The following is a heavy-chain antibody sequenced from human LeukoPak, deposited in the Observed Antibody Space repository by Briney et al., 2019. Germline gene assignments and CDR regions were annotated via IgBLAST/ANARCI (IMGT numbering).Heavy chain of an antibody. J-gene: IGHJ4*02. CDR3: AKDVLSTITYFDY. CDR2: ISYDGGNK. V-gene: IGHV3-30*18. D-gene: IGHD5/OR15-5a*01. Sequence: PWGALRLSCAASGFTFSSYGMHWVRQAPGKGLEWVAVISYDGGNKYYADSVKGRFTISRDNSKNTLYLQMNSLRAEDTAVYYCAKDVLSTITYFDYWGQGTLVTVSS. CDR1: GFTFSSYG.